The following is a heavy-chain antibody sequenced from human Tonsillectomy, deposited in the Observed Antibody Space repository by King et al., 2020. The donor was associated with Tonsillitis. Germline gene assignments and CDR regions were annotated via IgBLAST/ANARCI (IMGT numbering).Heavy chain of an antibody. CDR2: IRNDGSNQ. CDR1: GFTFSHYG. V-gene: IGHV3-30*02. J-gene: IGHJ3*02. D-gene: IGHD3-10*01. CDR3: AKDRGSGITFGI. Sequence: VQLVESGGGVVQPGGSLRLSCAASGFTFSHYGMHWVRRAPGMGLEWVAFIRNDGSNQYYADSVKGRFTISRDNSMSTLYLQMNSLRVEDTAMYYCAKDRGSGITFGIWGQGQWSPSLQ.